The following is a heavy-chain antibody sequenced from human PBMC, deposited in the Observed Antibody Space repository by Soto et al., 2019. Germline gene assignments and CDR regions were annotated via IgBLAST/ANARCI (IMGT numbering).Heavy chain of an antibody. CDR3: AKACLGRVYYYYYMDV. Sequence: EVQLVESGGGLVQPGRSLRLSCAASGFTFDDYAMHWVRQAPGKGLEWVSGISWNSGSIGYADSVKGRFSISRDNAKNSLYLQMNSLRAEDTALYYCAKACLGRVYYYYYMDVWGKGTTVTVSS. D-gene: IGHD3-10*01. V-gene: IGHV3-9*01. J-gene: IGHJ6*03. CDR1: GFTFDDYA. CDR2: ISWNSGSI.